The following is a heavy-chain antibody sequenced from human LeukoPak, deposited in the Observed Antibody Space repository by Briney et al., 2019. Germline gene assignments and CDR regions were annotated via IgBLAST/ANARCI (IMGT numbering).Heavy chain of an antibody. CDR1: GGSISSYY. V-gene: IGHV4-59*01. D-gene: IGHD5-18*01. Sequence: SETLSLICTVSGGSISSYYWSWIRQPPRKGLEWIGYIYYSGSTNYNPSLKSRVTISVDTSKNQFSLKLSSVTAADTAVYYCARTRGYSYGHWYYGMDVWGQGTTVTVSS. CDR3: ARTRGYSYGHWYYGMDV. CDR2: IYYSGST. J-gene: IGHJ6*02.